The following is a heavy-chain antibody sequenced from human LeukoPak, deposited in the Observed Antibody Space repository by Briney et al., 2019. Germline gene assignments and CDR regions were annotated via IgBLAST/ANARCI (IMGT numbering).Heavy chain of an antibody. Sequence: PSETLSLTCTVSGGPIYSYYWSWIRQTAGKGLEWIGRLYPGVSTNYNPSLKSRVTISLDTSKNQFSLKLTSVTAADTAVYYCARDDSGSYYFDSWGQGTLVTVSS. CDR3: ARDDSGSYYFDS. V-gene: IGHV4-4*07. J-gene: IGHJ4*02. D-gene: IGHD6-19*01. CDR2: LYPGVST. CDR1: GGPIYSYY.